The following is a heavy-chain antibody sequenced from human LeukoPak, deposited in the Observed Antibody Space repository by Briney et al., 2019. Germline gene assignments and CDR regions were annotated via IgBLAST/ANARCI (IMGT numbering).Heavy chain of an antibody. V-gene: IGHV7-4-1*02. J-gene: IGHJ4*02. Sequence: WASVKVSCKASGYTFTSYAMNWVRQAPGQGLEWMGWINTNTGNPTYAQGFTGRFVFSLDTSVSTAYLQISSLKAEDTAVYYCATYGSGSYYQFDYWGQGTLVTVSS. CDR3: ATYGSGSYYQFDY. CDR2: INTNTGNP. D-gene: IGHD3-10*01. CDR1: GYTFTSYA.